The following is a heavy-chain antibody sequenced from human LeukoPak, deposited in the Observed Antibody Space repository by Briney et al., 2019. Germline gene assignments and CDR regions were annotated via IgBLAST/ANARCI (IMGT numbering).Heavy chain of an antibody. J-gene: IGHJ6*03. CDR1: GGSIKSYY. Sequence: SETLSLTCTVSGGSIKSYYWSWIRQPAGKGLERIGRIYTSGSINYNPSLKSRVTMSVDTSKNQFSLKLSSVTAADTAVYYCARDAPYYYGSGTRNYYMDVWGKGTTVTISS. CDR2: IYTSGSI. V-gene: IGHV4-4*07. D-gene: IGHD3-10*01. CDR3: ARDAPYYYGSGTRNYYMDV.